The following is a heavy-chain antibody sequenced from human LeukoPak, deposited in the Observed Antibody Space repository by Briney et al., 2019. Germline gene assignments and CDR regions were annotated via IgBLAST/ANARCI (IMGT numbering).Heavy chain of an antibody. CDR1: GFTFSSYA. CDR2: ISGSGGST. J-gene: IGHJ3*01. CDR3: AREDYDSSGYYLVTYGIDL. D-gene: IGHD3-22*01. V-gene: IGHV3-23*01. Sequence: GGSLRLSCAASGFTFSSYAMSWVRQAPGKGLEWVSAISGSGGSTYYADSVKGRFTISRDNAKNSVDLQMNSLRAEDTAVYYCAREDYDSSGYYLVTYGIDLWGQGTMVTVSS.